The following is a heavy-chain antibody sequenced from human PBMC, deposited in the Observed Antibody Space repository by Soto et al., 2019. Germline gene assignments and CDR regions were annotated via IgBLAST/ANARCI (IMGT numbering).Heavy chain of an antibody. V-gene: IGHV4-4*02. CDR3: ATGTGFKWHG. J-gene: IGHJ4*02. Sequence: SEPLRLTCTISGVSVRRENYWSWVRQPPGMGPEWIGETHHSGRTIYNPSLTSRVTLSMDKSKNQFFLGLNFVTAADTAVYYCATGTGFKWHGWGQRTLVIVSS. CDR1: GVSVRRENY. D-gene: IGHD7-27*01. CDR2: THHSGRT.